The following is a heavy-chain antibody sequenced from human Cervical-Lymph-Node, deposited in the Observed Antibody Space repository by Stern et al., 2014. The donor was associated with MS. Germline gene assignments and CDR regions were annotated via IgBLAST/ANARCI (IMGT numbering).Heavy chain of an antibody. V-gene: IGHV3-21*01. CDR2: ISSSSSYI. CDR1: GFTFSSYS. Sequence: EVQLVESGGGLVKPGGSLRLSCAASGFTFSSYSMNWVRQAPGKGLESVSSISSSSSYIYYADSVKGRFTISRDNAKNSLYLQMNSLRAEDTAVYYCAREDNDYDSSGYLIYYFDYWGQGTLVTVSS. CDR3: AREDNDYDSSGYLIYYFDY. J-gene: IGHJ4*02. D-gene: IGHD3-22*01.